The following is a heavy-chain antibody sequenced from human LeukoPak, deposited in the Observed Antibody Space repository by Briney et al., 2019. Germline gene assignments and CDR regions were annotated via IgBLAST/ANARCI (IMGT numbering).Heavy chain of an antibody. Sequence: GGPLRLSCAASGFTFSSYYMNWVRQAPGKGLEWISYISSSSSTMYYADSVKGRFTISRDNAKNSLYLQMNSLRAEDTAVYFCASGRNLPADWGQGTLVTVSS. D-gene: IGHD2/OR15-2a*01. CDR3: ASGRNLPAD. V-gene: IGHV3-48*01. CDR1: GFTFSSYY. CDR2: ISSSSSTM. J-gene: IGHJ4*02.